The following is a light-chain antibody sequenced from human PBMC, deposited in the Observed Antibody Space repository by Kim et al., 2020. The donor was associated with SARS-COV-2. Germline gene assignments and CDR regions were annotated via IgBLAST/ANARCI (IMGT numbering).Light chain of an antibody. J-gene: IGKJ2*03. CDR2: GAS. V-gene: IGKV3-15*01. Sequence: EIVLTQSPATLSVSPGERTTLSCRASQSADSNLAWYQQKPGQAPRLLIYGASTRAAGIPARFSGSGSGTEFSLTISSLQSEDFAMYYRQQYANWPYGFGQGTKLEI. CDR3: QQYANWPYG. CDR1: QSADSN.